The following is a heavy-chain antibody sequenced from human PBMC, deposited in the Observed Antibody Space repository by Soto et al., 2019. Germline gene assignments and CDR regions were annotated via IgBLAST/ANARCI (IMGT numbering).Heavy chain of an antibody. CDR3: AKDLGAVPGTGDGFDH. Sequence: EVQLLESGGGLVQPGGSLRLSCADSGFTFSSYTMSWARQAPGKGLEWVSTINSGGGNTYYADSVKGRFTISRDNSKNTLWLQMNSLRVDDTAIYCCAKDLGAVPGTGDGFDHWGQGTLVTVSS. CDR2: INSGGGNT. J-gene: IGHJ4*02. CDR1: GFTFSSYT. V-gene: IGHV3-23*01. D-gene: IGHD6-19*01.